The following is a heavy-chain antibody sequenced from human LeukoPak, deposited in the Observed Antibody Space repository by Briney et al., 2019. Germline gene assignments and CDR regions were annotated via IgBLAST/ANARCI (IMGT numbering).Heavy chain of an antibody. Sequence: PGGSLRLSCAASGFTFSGYWMHWVRQVPGKGLVWVSRINGDGRSTSYADSVKGRFTISRDNAKNTLYLQMNSLRGDDTAVYYRASLRELLDSWGQGTLVTVSS. CDR2: INGDGRST. D-gene: IGHD1-26*01. CDR1: GFTFSGYW. J-gene: IGHJ4*02. CDR3: ASLRELLDS. V-gene: IGHV3-74*01.